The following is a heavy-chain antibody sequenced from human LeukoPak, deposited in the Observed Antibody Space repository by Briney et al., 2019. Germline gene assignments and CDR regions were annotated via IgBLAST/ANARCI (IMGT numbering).Heavy chain of an antibody. Sequence: GESLKISCKGSGYSFTSYWIGWVRQIPGKGLEWMGIIYPDDSVSKYSPSFQGQVTISADKSISTAYMQWSSLKASDTAMYYCARSADRRITIFGVVIEDNWFDPWGQGTLVTVSS. J-gene: IGHJ5*02. CDR3: ARSADRRITIFGVVIEDNWFDP. D-gene: IGHD3-3*01. CDR2: IYPDDSVS. CDR1: GYSFTSYW. V-gene: IGHV5-51*01.